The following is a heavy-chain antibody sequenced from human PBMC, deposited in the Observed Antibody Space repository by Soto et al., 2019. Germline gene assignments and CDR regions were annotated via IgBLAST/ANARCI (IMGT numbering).Heavy chain of an antibody. CDR3: ARLPDTAMVTGYYGMDV. CDR1: GGSISSSSYY. Sequence: PSETLSLTXTVSGGSISSSSYYWGWIRQPPGKGLEWIGSIYYSGSTYYNPSLKSRVTISVDTSKNQFSLKLSSVTTADTAVYYCARLPDTAMVTGYYGMDVWGQGTTVTVSS. D-gene: IGHD5-18*01. CDR2: IYYSGST. V-gene: IGHV4-39*01. J-gene: IGHJ6*02.